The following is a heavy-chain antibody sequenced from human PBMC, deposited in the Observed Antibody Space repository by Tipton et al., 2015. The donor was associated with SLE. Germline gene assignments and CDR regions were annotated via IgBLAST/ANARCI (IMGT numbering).Heavy chain of an antibody. V-gene: IGHV4-61*02. CDR2: IYTSGST. Sequence: LRLYCTVSGGSISSGSYYWSWIRQPAGKGLEWIGRIYTSGSTNYNPSPKSRVTISVDTSKNQFSLKLSSVTAADTAVYYCASEVAVAGRHYYYYMDVWGKGTTVTVSS. CDR3: ASEVAVAGRHYYYYMDV. CDR1: GGSISSGSYY. D-gene: IGHD6-19*01. J-gene: IGHJ6*03.